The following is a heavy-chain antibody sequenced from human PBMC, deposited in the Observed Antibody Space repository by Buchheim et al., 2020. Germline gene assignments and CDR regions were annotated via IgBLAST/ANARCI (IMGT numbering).Heavy chain of an antibody. D-gene: IGHD1-20*01. Sequence: EVQLVESGGGLVQPGGSLRLSCAASGFTFSSYEMNWVRQAPGKGLEWVSYISSGGSTRYYADPVKGRITISRDNAKNSLYLQMSSLRAEDTAVYFCARNNWNQYYFDYWGQGTL. J-gene: IGHJ4*02. V-gene: IGHV3-48*03. CDR1: GFTFSSYE. CDR3: ARNNWNQYYFDY. CDR2: ISSGGSTR.